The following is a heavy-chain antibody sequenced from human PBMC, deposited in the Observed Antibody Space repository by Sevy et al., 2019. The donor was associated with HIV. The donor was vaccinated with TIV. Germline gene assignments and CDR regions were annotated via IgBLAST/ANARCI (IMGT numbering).Heavy chain of an antibody. CDR3: ARDPGGGGIVN. V-gene: IGHV4-59*01. D-gene: IGHD2-15*01. Sequence: SETLSLTCTISGASISYYYWSWIRRPPGKGLEWIGYIYHSGTTNYNPPLKSRVSISVDMSKNQFSLKLTSVTAADPAVYYCARDPGGGGIVNWGQGTLVTVSS. CDR1: GASISYYY. J-gene: IGHJ4*02. CDR2: IYHSGTT.